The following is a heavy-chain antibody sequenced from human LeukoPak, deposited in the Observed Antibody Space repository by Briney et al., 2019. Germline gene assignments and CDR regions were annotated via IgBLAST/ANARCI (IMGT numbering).Heavy chain of an antibody. V-gene: IGHV4-30-2*01. J-gene: IGHJ1*01. CDR3: ARGGAARLHFQN. CDR1: GDSISSGGYS. CDR2: ISQSGNI. Sequence: SQTLSLTCTVSGDSISSGGYSWSWIRQPPGKGLEWIGYIYHIGYISQSGNIYQNPSLQSRVTISVDTSKNQFSLNLNSVTAADTAVYYCARGGAARLHFQNWGQGTLVTVSS. D-gene: IGHD6-6*01.